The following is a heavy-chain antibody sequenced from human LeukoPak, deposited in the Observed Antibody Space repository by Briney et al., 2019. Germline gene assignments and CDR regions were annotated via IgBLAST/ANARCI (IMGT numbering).Heavy chain of an antibody. D-gene: IGHD3-10*01. CDR1: GYSISSGYY. V-gene: IGHV4-38-2*02. CDR2: IYHSGST. J-gene: IGHJ4*02. CDR3: ARDSYHLLLWFGELFAY. Sequence: PSETLSLTCTVSGYSISSGYYWGWIRQPPGKGLEWIGSIYHSGSTYYNPSLKSRVTISVDTSKNQFSLKLSSVTAADTAVYYCARDSYHLLLWFGELFAYWGQGTLVTVSS.